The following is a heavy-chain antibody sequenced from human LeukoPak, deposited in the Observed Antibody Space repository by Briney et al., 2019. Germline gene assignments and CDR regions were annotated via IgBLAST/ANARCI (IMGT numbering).Heavy chain of an antibody. D-gene: IGHD3-10*01. CDR1: GGSISSGDYY. J-gene: IGHJ4*02. V-gene: IGHV4-30-4*01. CDR2: IYYSGST. CDR3: ARVSGAAFPFIDY. Sequence: SQTLSLTCTVSGGSISSGDYYWSWIRQPPGKGLEWIGYIYYSGSTHYNPSLKSRVTISVDTSKNQFSLKLSSVTAADTAVYYCARVSGAAFPFIDYWGQGTLVTVSS.